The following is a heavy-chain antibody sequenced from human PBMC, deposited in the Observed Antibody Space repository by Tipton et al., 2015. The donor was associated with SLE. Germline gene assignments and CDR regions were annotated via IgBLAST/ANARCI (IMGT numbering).Heavy chain of an antibody. V-gene: IGHV3-43*01. J-gene: IGHJ5*02. CDR1: GFAFEDYT. D-gene: IGHD1-26*01. CDR3: AKDRVRQGATGTPVDH. CDR2: ITWGGVRT. Sequence: PLRLSCAASGFAFEDYTMEWVRQIPGKGLEWVSLITWGGVRTYYADSVRGRFTISRDNSKNSLFLQMNSLRTEDTALYYCAKDRVRQGATGTPVDHWGQGTLVTVSS.